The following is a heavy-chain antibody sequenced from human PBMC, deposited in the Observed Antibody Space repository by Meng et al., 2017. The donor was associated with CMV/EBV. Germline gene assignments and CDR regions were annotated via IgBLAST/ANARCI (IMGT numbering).Heavy chain of an antibody. V-gene: IGHV4-34*01. CDR3: ARDGQTNDFWSGQYYYYYYGMDV. D-gene: IGHD3-3*01. CDR2: INHSGST. Sequence: GSLRLSCAVYGGSFSGYYWSWIRQPPGKGLEWIGEINHSGSTNYNPSLKSRVTISVDTSKNQFSLKLSSVTAADTAVYYCARDGQTNDFWSGQYYYYYYGMDVWGQGTTVTVSS. CDR1: GGSFSGYY. J-gene: IGHJ6*02.